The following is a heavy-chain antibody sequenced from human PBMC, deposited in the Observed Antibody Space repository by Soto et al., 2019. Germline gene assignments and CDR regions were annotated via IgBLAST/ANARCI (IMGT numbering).Heavy chain of an antibody. CDR2: VWFDGVTK. D-gene: IGHD2-2*01. CDR1: GFSLSNYG. Sequence: QVQMVESGGGVVQPGRSLRLSCVASGFSLSNYGVHWVRQAPGKGLEWVAVVWFDGVTKYYADSVKGRFTISRDTSRSTLYMQMDSLRVEDTAVYYCAGDGVPGVWGQGTLVTVTS. V-gene: IGHV3-33*01. CDR3: AGDGVPGV. J-gene: IGHJ4*02.